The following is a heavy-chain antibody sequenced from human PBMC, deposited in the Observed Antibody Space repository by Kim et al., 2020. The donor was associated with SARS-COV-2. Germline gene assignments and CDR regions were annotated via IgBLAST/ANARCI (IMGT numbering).Heavy chain of an antibody. Sequence: VRGRFTISRDNAKSSLYLQMDSLRGEDTAVYYCARDLAYDSSGSMGWFDPWGQGTLVTVSS. CDR3: ARDLAYDSSGSMGWFDP. V-gene: IGHV3-48*01. J-gene: IGHJ5*02. D-gene: IGHD3-22*01.